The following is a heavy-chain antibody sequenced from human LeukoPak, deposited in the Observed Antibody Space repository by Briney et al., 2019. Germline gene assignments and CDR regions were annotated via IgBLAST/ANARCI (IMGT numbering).Heavy chain of an antibody. CDR3: AKTKAGRFLEYH. CDR2: INPNSGGT. CDR1: GYTFTGYY. D-gene: IGHD3-3*01. J-gene: IGHJ4*02. V-gene: IGHV1-2*02. Sequence: ASVKVSFKASGYTFTGYYMHWVRQAPGQGLEWMGWINPNSGGTNYAQKFQGRVTMTRDTSISTAYMELSRLRSDDTAVYYCAKTKAGRFLEYHWGQGTLVTVSS.